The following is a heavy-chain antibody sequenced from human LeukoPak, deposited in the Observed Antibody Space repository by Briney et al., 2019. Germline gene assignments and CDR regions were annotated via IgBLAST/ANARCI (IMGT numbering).Heavy chain of an antibody. CDR3: AQTGGRYCSSTSCSPGVDY. V-gene: IGHV4-34*01. Sequence: SETLSLTCAVYGGSFSGYYWSWIRQPPGKGLEWIGEINHSGSTNYNPSLKSRVTISVDTSKNQFSLKLSSVTAADTAVYYCAQTGGRYCSSTSCSPGVDYWGQGTLVTVSS. CDR1: GGSFSGYY. CDR2: INHSGST. J-gene: IGHJ4*02. D-gene: IGHD2-2*01.